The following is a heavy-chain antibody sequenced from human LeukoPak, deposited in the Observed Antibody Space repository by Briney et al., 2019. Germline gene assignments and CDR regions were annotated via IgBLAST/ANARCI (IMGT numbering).Heavy chain of an antibody. J-gene: IGHJ4*02. Sequence: GSLRLYCAASGFTFSSYGMFWVHQAPGKGLGVVAFIRYDGSNEYYVDSVKGRFTTSRDNSKNTLYLQINSLRAEDTAVYYCAKDILTGYYLDYWDQGTLVTVSS. CDR1: GFTFSSYG. V-gene: IGHV3-30*02. CDR2: IRYDGSNE. CDR3: AKDILTGYYLDY. D-gene: IGHD3-9*01.